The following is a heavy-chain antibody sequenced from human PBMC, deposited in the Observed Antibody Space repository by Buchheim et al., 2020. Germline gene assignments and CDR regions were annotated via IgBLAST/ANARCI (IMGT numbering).Heavy chain of an antibody. Sequence: EVQLVDSGGGLVQPGESLRLSCAASGFSFSGYAMSWVRQAPGKGLEWVSSISGSGATTFNADSVQGRFTISRDNSKNMLYLQMNSLRAEDTAVYFCAKGSRGYTNYYFDYWGQGTL. CDR1: GFSFSGYA. D-gene: IGHD4-11*01. CDR2: ISGSGATT. CDR3: AKGSRGYTNYYFDY. J-gene: IGHJ4*02. V-gene: IGHV3-23*04.